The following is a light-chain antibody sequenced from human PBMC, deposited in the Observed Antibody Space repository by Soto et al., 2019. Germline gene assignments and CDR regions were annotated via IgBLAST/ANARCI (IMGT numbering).Light chain of an antibody. Sequence: DIQMTQSPSTLSASLGDSVTIXXRSSQTISSWLAWYQQKPGKAPKIXIYKASTLKSGVPSRFSGSGAGTEFTLTISSLQPDDFATYYCQHYNSYSEAFGQGTKVDI. CDR2: KAS. CDR3: QHYNSYSEA. V-gene: IGKV1-5*03. J-gene: IGKJ1*01. CDR1: QTISSW.